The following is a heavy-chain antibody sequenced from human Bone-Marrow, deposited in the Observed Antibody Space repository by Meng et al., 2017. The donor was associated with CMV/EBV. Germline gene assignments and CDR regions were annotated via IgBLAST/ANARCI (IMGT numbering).Heavy chain of an antibody. CDR2: IIPILGIA. Sequence: SVKVSCKASGGTFSSYAISWVRQAPGQGLEWMGGIIPILGIANYAQKFHGRVTITDKSTSTAYMELSSLRSEDTAVYYCAMIAARRRPMDNDAFDIWGQGTMVTV. CDR3: AMIAARRRPMDNDAFDI. J-gene: IGHJ3*02. V-gene: IGHV1-69*10. CDR1: GGTFSSYA. D-gene: IGHD6-6*01.